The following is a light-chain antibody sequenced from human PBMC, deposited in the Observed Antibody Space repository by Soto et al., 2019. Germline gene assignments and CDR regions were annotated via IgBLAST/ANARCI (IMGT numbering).Light chain of an antibody. V-gene: IGLV2-23*01. CDR3: FSYAGSTYV. CDR2: EGT. CDR1: SSDVGSYNF. J-gene: IGLJ1*01. Sequence: QSVRTQAASVSRSPGESISISCTGTSSDVGSYNFVSWYQQYPGKVPKLMIYEGTKRPSGVSNRFSGSKSGNTASLTISGLQAEDEADYYCFSYAGSTYVFGTGTKVTVL.